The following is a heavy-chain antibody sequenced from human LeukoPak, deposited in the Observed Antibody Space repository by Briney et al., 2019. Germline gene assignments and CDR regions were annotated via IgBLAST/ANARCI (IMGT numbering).Heavy chain of an antibody. Sequence: GGSLRLSCAASGFTVSSNYMNWVRQAPGKGLEWVSSISSSSYIYYADSVKGRFTISRDNAKNSLYLQMNSLRAEDTAVYYCARSKLAARPRYFDYWGQGTLVTVSS. CDR1: GFTVSSNY. V-gene: IGHV3-69-1*01. J-gene: IGHJ4*02. CDR2: ISSSSYI. D-gene: IGHD6-6*01. CDR3: ARSKLAARPRYFDY.